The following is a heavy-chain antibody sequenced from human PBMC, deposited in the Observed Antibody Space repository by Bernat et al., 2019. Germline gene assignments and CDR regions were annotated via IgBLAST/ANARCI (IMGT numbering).Heavy chain of an antibody. CDR2: VSAYNGDT. Sequence: QGELVQSGTEMKKLGASVRVSCKAPGFIFTSNGFAWVRQAPGQGLEWMGRVSAYNGDTQYAQKFQGRVIMTTDSSTTTAYMELKNLRSDDTAVYCCATTSVSLYWYFDLWGRGTLVTVSS. CDR3: ATTSVSLYWYFDL. CDR1: GFIFTSNG. J-gene: IGHJ2*01. V-gene: IGHV1-18*01.